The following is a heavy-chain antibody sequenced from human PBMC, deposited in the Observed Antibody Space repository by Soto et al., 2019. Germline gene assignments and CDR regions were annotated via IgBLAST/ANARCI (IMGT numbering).Heavy chain of an antibody. V-gene: IGHV4-59*08. CDR3: ARGGITGTTKTAFGI. CDR1: GDSISNYY. D-gene: IGHD1-20*01. J-gene: IGHJ3*02. Sequence: SETLSLTCTVSGDSISNYYWSWIRQPPGTGLKWIGYVYYNGNTKNNPSIKSRENIKEDMSQNHFSLKLSSVTSADTAVYYCARGGITGTTKTAFGIWGQGTMVS. CDR2: VYYNGNT.